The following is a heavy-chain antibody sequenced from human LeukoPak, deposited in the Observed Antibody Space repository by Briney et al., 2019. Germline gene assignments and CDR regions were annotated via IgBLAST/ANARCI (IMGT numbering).Heavy chain of an antibody. CDR1: GFTLSNVW. D-gene: IGHD3-9*01. CDR2: TKSKTDGGTT. V-gene: IGHV3-15*01. Sequence: GGSLRLSCAASGFTLSNVWMSWVRQVPGKGLEWVGRTKSKTDGGTTDYAAPVKGRFTISRDDSENALYLQMNSLKTEDTALYYCTTAMYNIYQTGFDYWGQGTLVSVSS. CDR3: TTAMYNIYQTGFDY. J-gene: IGHJ4*02.